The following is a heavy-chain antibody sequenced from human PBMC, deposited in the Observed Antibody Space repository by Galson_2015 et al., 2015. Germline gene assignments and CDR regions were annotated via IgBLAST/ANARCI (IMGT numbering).Heavy chain of an antibody. Sequence: SLRLSCAASGFTFSNAWMSWVRQAPGKGLEWVGRIKSKTDGGTTDYAAPVKGRFTISRDDSKNTLYLQMNSLKTEDTAVYYCTTEGLRYYDFWSGYYIGSVWGQGTTVTVSS. CDR1: GFTFSNAW. D-gene: IGHD3-3*01. CDR2: IKSKTDGGTT. V-gene: IGHV3-15*01. CDR3: TTEGLRYYDFWSGYYIGSV. J-gene: IGHJ6*02.